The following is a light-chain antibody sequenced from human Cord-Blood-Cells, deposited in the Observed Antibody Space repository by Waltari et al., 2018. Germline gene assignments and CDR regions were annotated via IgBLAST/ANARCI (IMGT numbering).Light chain of an antibody. Sequence: SYELTQPPSVSVSPGQTASITCPGDKLGDKYACWYQQKPGQYPVLVIYQDSKRPSGIPERFSGSNSGNTATLTISGTQAMDEADYYCQAWDSSTAHVVFGGGTKLTVL. CDR3: QAWDSSTAHVV. J-gene: IGLJ2*01. V-gene: IGLV3-1*01. CDR2: QDS. CDR1: KLGDKY.